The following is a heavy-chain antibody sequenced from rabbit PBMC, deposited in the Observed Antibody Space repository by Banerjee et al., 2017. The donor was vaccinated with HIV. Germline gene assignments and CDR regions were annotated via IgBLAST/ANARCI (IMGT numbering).Heavy chain of an antibody. V-gene: IGHV1S47*01. Sequence: QEPLKETGGGLVQPGGSLTLSCKASGFDFSGYHICWVRQAPGKRPEWIACIDSGDGSTYYASWAKGRFTITRSTSLNTVDLKMTSLTAADTASYFCARGGSSVDNWLDLWGPGTLVTVS. CDR1: GFDFSGYH. CDR2: IDSGDGST. D-gene: IGHD8-1*01. CDR3: ARGGSSVDNWLDL. J-gene: IGHJ5*01.